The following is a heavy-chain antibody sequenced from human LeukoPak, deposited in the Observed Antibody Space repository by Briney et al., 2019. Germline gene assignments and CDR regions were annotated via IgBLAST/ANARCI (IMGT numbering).Heavy chain of an antibody. CDR3: ARRGAAAGTSVLPFDI. V-gene: IGHV4-4*09. Sequence: AETLLHSCTVSVGPVSSYYWRWIRRPPGKVQGRIRSFYSCGSTSYNPSLKSRVTISADTSKNQLSLKLSSETAADTAVYYCARRGAAAGTSVLPFDIWGQGTMVTVSS. CDR2: FYSCGST. J-gene: IGHJ3*02. D-gene: IGHD6-13*01. CDR1: VGPVSSYY.